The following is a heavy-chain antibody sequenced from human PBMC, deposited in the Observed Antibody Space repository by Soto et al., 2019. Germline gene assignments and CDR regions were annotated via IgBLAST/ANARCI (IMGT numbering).Heavy chain of an antibody. D-gene: IGHD4-4*01. CDR2: INPNSGGT. V-gene: IGHV1-2*02. J-gene: IGHJ6*02. CDR3: ARDRVDYSSFHYGMDV. Sequence: ASVKVSCKTSGYIFTGFYMHWVRQAPGQGLEWMGWINPNSGGTNYPQKFRDRVTMTRDTSIGTAYMELSSLRSDDTAVYYCARDRVDYSSFHYGMDVWGQGTTVTFSS. CDR1: GYIFTGFY.